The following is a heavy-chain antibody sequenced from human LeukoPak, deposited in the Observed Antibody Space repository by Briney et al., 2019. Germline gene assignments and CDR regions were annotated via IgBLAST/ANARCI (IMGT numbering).Heavy chain of an antibody. D-gene: IGHD6-13*01. CDR3: AKDLGIAAAGYYYYYMDV. CDR1: GFTFSSYA. CDR2: ISGSGGST. V-gene: IGHV3-23*01. Sequence: GGSLRLSCAASGFTFSSYAMSWVRQAPGKGLEWVSAISGSGGSTYYADSVKGRFTISRDNSKNTLYLQMNSLRAEDTAVYYCAKDLGIAAAGYYYYYMDVWGKGTTVTVSS. J-gene: IGHJ6*03.